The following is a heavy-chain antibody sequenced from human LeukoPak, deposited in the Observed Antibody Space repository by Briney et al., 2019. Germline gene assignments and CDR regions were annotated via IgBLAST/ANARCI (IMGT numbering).Heavy chain of an antibody. J-gene: IGHJ3*02. CDR1: GFSFDDYG. CDR3: ARRRSSTTGDAFDI. Sequence: GGSLRLSRAASGFSFDDYGMSWVRQPPGKGLEWVSGINWNGDSIGYADSVKGRFTISRDNAKKYLYLQMNSLRAEDTALYACARRRSSTTGDAFDIWGQGTMVTVSS. V-gene: IGHV3-20*01. D-gene: IGHD2-2*01. CDR2: INWNGDSI.